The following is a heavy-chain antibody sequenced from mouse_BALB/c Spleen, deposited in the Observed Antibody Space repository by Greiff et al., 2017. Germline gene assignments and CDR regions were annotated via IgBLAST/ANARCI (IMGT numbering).Heavy chain of an antibody. CDR2: ISSGGST. Sequence: EVKLQESGGGLVKPGGSLKLSCAASGFTFSSYAMSWVRQTPEKRLEWVASISSGGSTYYPDSVKGRFTISRDNARNILYLQMSSLRSEDTAMYYCARDYDYAMDYWGQGTSVTVSS. CDR3: ARDYDYAMDY. D-gene: IGHD1-1*02. J-gene: IGHJ4*01. CDR1: GFTFSSYA. V-gene: IGHV5-6-5*01.